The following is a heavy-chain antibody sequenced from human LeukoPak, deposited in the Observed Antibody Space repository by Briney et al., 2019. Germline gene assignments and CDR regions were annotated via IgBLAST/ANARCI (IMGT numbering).Heavy chain of an antibody. V-gene: IGHV4-59*11. J-gene: IGHJ3*01. Sequence: SETLSLTCSVSDDSFSTHYWTWIRHPPGKGLELIGYISSIGSTNYNPSLKSRVTITVDTSKKQFSLKMTSVTAADTAVYYCARDPTTVTKGFDVWGQGTMVTVSS. CDR2: ISSIGST. CDR3: ARDPTTVTKGFDV. D-gene: IGHD4-17*01. CDR1: DDSFSTHY.